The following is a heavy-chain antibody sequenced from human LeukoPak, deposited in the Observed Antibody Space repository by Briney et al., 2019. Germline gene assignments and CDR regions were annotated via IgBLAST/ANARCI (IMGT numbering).Heavy chain of an antibody. Sequence: GGSLRLSCAASGFPFNNAWMNWVRQAPGKGLAWVGRIKSKTDGGTTDYAAPVKGRFTISSDDSKNTLFLQMNSLKTEDTAMYYCTTGPVTIATTTSDFWGQGTLVTVSS. J-gene: IGHJ4*02. CDR2: IKSKTDGGTT. CDR1: GFPFNNAW. V-gene: IGHV3-15*01. CDR3: TTGPVTIATTTSDF. D-gene: IGHD1-1*01.